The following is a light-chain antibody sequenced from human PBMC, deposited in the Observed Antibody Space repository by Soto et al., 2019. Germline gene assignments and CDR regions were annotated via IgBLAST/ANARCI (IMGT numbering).Light chain of an antibody. CDR1: SSDVGGYNC. CDR2: EVN. V-gene: IGLV2-14*01. J-gene: IGLJ1*01. Sequence: QSALTQPASVSGSPGQSITISCTGTSSDVGGYNCVSWYQQHPAKAPKLIIYEVNNRPSGVSNRFSGSKSGNTASLTISGLHAVDEADYYCCSHTRSSTYVFGTGTKLTVL. CDR3: CSHTRSSTYV.